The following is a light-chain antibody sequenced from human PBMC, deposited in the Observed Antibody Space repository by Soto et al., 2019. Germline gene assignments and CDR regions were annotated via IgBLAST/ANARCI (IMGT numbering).Light chain of an antibody. CDR3: CSLTNGATWV. Sequence: QSVLTQPASVSGSPGQSITISCTGTNSDVGSHNFVSWYQQYPGKAPKLLIYEASKRPSGLSNRFSGPKSGNTASLTISGLQAEDEADYYCCSLTNGATWVFGGGTKLTVL. CDR1: NSDVGSHNF. V-gene: IGLV2-23*01. J-gene: IGLJ3*02. CDR2: EAS.